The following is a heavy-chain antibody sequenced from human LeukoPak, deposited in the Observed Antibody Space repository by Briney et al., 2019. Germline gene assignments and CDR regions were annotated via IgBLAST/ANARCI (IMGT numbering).Heavy chain of an antibody. CDR2: IYYSGST. V-gene: IGHV4-59*08. CDR3: ARLTYYYDSSGYPPAFDI. CDR1: GGSISSYY. Sequence: PSETLSLTCTVSGGSISSYYWSWIRQPAGKGLEWIGYIYYSGSTNYNPSLKSRVTISVDTSKNQFSLKLSSVTAADTAVYYCARLTYYYDSSGYPPAFDIWGQGTMVTVSS. D-gene: IGHD3-22*01. J-gene: IGHJ3*02.